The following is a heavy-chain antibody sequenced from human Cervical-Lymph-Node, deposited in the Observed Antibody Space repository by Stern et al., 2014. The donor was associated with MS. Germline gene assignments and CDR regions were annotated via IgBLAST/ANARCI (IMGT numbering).Heavy chain of an antibody. CDR1: GFTFSLYD. CDR2: ISYDGDNK. CDR3: AKDPRIYDSSGYLDA. D-gene: IGHD3-22*01. Sequence: VQLVESGGGVVQPGRSLRISCAASGFTFSLYDMHWVRQAPGKGLEWVAAISYDGDNKFYTDSVKGRFTISRDSSKSTLYLQLNSLRPEDTAIYYCAKDPRIYDSSGYLDAWGQGTLVTVSS. J-gene: IGHJ5*02. V-gene: IGHV3-30*18.